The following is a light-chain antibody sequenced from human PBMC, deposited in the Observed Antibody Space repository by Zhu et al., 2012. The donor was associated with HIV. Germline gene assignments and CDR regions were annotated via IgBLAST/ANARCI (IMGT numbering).Light chain of an antibody. V-gene: IGKV3-15*01. CDR2: GAS. Sequence: EIVMTQSPATLSVSPGERATLSCRASQSVTSSLAWFQQKPGQAPRLLIYGASTRVTGIPARFSGSGSGTEFTLTISSVESEDFAVYYCHQYNYWPPTWTFGQGTKVEIK. CDR1: QSVTSS. CDR3: HQYNYWPPTWT. J-gene: IGKJ1*01.